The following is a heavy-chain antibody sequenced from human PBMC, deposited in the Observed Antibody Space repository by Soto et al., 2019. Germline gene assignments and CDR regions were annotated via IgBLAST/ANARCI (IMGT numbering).Heavy chain of an antibody. Sequence: QVQLVQSGAEVKKPGSSVKVSCKASGGTFSSYAISWVRQAPGQGLEWMGGIIPIFGTANYAQKVQGRVTITADKSTSTAYMELSSLRAEDTAVYYCARGKVESIAARQSFDYWGQGTLVTVSS. CDR1: GGTFSSYA. D-gene: IGHD6-6*01. V-gene: IGHV1-69*06. J-gene: IGHJ4*02. CDR2: IIPIFGTA. CDR3: ARGKVESIAARQSFDY.